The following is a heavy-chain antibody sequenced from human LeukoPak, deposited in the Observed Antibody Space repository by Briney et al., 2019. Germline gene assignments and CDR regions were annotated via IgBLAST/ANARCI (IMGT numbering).Heavy chain of an antibody. Sequence: GGSLRLSCAASGFTFSSYEMNWVRQAPGKGLEWVSHISSSGSTIYYADSVKGRFTISRDNAKNSLYLQMNSLRAEDTAVYYCSGYSSGWYRNYWGQGTLVTVSS. CDR2: ISSSGSTI. CDR3: SGYSSGWYRNY. V-gene: IGHV3-48*03. D-gene: IGHD6-19*01. CDR1: GFTFSSYE. J-gene: IGHJ4*02.